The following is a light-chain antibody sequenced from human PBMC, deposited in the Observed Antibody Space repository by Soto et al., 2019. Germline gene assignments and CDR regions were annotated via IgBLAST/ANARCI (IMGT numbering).Light chain of an antibody. Sequence: DIQMTHSPSTLSASVGDRVTITCRAGQSISSWLAWYQQKPGKAPKLLIYDASSLESGVPSRFSGSGSGTEFTLTISSLQPDDFATYYCQQYNSYSTFGQGTKVDIK. V-gene: IGKV1-5*01. CDR2: DAS. J-gene: IGKJ1*01. CDR1: QSISSW. CDR3: QQYNSYST.